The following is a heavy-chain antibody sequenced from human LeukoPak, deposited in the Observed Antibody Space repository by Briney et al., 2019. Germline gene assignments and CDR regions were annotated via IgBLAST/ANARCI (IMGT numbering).Heavy chain of an antibody. J-gene: IGHJ5*02. CDR3: ARDLPLTGTTEFGWFDP. CDR2: IYSGGGT. Sequence: PGGSLRLSCAASGFTVSSNYMSWVRQAPGKGLEWVSVIYSGGGTYYTDSVKGRFTISRDNAKSSLYLQMSSLRAEDTAVCYCARDLPLTGTTEFGWFDPWGQGTLVTVSS. CDR1: GFTVSSNY. D-gene: IGHD1-7*01. V-gene: IGHV3-53*01.